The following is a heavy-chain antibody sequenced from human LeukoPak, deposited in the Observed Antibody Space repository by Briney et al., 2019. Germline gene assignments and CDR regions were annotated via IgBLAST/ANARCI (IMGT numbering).Heavy chain of an antibody. CDR3: ATDYYVPYGSGSYPDWYFDL. CDR1: GFTFSSYS. CDR2: ISSSSSYI. D-gene: IGHD3-10*01. Sequence: GGSLRLSCAASGFTFSSYSMNWVRQAPEKGLEWVSSISSSSSYIYYADSVKGRFTISRDNAKNSLYLQMNSLRAEDTAVYYCATDYYVPYGSGSYPDWYFDLWGRGTLVTVSS. V-gene: IGHV3-21*01. J-gene: IGHJ2*01.